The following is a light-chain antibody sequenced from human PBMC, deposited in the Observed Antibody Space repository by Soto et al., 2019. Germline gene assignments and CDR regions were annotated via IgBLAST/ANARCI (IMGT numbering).Light chain of an antibody. V-gene: IGLV2-23*02. CDR3: CTYAGSIPVV. CDR1: SSDIGSYNF. J-gene: IGLJ2*01. Sequence: QSALTQPASVSGSPGQSIIISCTGTSSDIGSYNFVSWYQQYPGKAPKLMIYEVSKRPSGVSYRFSGSKSGNTASLTISGLQTEDEADYYCCTYAGSIPVVFGGG. CDR2: EVS.